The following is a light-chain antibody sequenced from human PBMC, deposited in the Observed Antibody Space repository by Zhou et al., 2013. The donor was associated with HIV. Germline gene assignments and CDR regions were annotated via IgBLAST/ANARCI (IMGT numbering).Light chain of an antibody. CDR3: QQYYGYPRT. Sequence: DIQMTQSPSSLSASVGDTVTITCRASQNITNSLNWYQQRPGKAPDLLIYAASVLQSGVPSRFRGSGSGTDFTLTISYLQSEDFASYYCQQYYGYPRTFGHGTKVDIK. J-gene: IGKJ1*01. CDR1: QNITNS. CDR2: AAS. V-gene: IGKV1-39*01.